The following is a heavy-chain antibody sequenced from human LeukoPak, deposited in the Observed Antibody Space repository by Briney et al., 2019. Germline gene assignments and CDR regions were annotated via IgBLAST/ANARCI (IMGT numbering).Heavy chain of an antibody. J-gene: IGHJ4*02. Sequence: SETLSLTCTVSGGSISSYYWSWIRQPPGKGLEWIGYIYYSGSTNYNPSLKSRVTISVDTSKNQFSLKLSSVTAADTAVYYCAREAGVLRYFDWLSRKYYFDYWGQGTLVTVSS. CDR1: GGSISSYY. CDR2: IYYSGST. CDR3: AREAGVLRYFDWLSRKYYFDY. D-gene: IGHD3-9*01. V-gene: IGHV4-59*01.